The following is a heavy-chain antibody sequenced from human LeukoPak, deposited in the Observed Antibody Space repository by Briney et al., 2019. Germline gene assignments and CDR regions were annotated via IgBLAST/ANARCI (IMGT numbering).Heavy chain of an antibody. CDR2: ISSSSSYI. CDR3: ARDSADIVVVPAAMSAFDI. CDR1: GFTFSSYS. D-gene: IGHD2-2*01. J-gene: IGHJ3*02. V-gene: IGHV3-21*01. Sequence: GGSLRLSCAASGFTFSSYSMNWVRQAPGKGLEWVSSISSSSSYIYYADSVRGRFTISRDNAKNSLYLQMNSLRAEDTAVYYCARDSADIVVVPAAMSAFDIWGQGTMVTVSS.